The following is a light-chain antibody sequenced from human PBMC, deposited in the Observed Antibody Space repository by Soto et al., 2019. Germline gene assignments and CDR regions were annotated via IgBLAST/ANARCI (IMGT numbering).Light chain of an antibody. CDR2: DAS. CDR1: HRVNSY. V-gene: IGKV3-11*01. CDR3: QQRNSWPLT. Sequence: EIVLTQSPATLSLSPGERATLSCRASHRVNSYLAWYQQKPGQAPRLLIYDASNRPPGIPARFSGSGSGTDFTLTISTLEPEDFAIYYCQQRNSWPLTFGQGTKLEIK. J-gene: IGKJ2*01.